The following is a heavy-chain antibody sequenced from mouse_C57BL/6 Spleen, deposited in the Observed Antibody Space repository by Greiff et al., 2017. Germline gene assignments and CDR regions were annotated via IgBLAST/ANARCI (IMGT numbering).Heavy chain of an antibody. CDR2: IYPGSGST. D-gene: IGHD2-4*01. CDR3: ATKDYDDPGFAN. V-gene: IGHV1-55*01. J-gene: IGHJ3*01. CDR1: GYTFTSYW. Sequence: QVQLQQSGAELVKPGASVKMSCKASGYTFTSYWITWVKQRPGQGLEWIGDIYPGSGSTNYNEKFKSKATLTVDTSSSTAYMQLSSLTSEDSAVXYGATKDYDDPGFANWGQGTLVSVA.